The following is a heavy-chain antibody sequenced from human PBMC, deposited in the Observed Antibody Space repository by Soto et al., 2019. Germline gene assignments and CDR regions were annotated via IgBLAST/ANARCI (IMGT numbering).Heavy chain of an antibody. D-gene: IGHD3-10*01. CDR1: GVTVGSRA. CDR2: ITDSGGDA. Sequence: GGSTRLGSVASGVTVGSRAMSGVRKEPGEGLEWVSSITDSGGDAKYADSVRGRFTISRDNSKNTLYLQMSSLRAEDSAVYYCARGSTDSYPGSRIFDFWGRGTLVTVSS. J-gene: IGHJ4*02. CDR3: ARGSTDSYPGSRIFDF. V-gene: IGHV3-23*01.